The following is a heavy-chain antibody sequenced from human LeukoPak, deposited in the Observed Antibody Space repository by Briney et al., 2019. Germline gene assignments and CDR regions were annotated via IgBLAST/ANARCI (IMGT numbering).Heavy chain of an antibody. Sequence: ASVKVSCKASGYTFTSYGISWVRQAPGQGLEWMGWISAYNGNTNYAQKLQGRVTMTTDTSTSTAYMELRSLRSDDTAVYYCARDRGTMVRGVIITGRYYMDVWGKGTTVTISS. D-gene: IGHD3-10*01. V-gene: IGHV1-18*01. J-gene: IGHJ6*03. CDR1: GYTFTSYG. CDR3: ARDRGTMVRGVIITGRYYMDV. CDR2: ISAYNGNT.